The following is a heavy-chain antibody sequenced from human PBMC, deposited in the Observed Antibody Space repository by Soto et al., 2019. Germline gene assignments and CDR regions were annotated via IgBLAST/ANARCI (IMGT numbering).Heavy chain of an antibody. Sequence: KTSETLSLTCTVSGVSISSHYWSWIRQPPGEGLEWIGYIHYSEGAFYNPSLKSRATMSVDTSRNQFSLKLTSVTAADTAVYYCARGSTGAFDRWGQGTLVTVSS. J-gene: IGHJ5*02. CDR1: GVSISSHY. CDR2: IHYSEGA. V-gene: IGHV4-59*11. CDR3: ARGSTGAFDR.